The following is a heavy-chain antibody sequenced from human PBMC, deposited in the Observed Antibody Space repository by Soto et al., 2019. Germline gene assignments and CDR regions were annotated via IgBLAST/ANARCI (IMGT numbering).Heavy chain of an antibody. CDR2: IDWNGGNT. J-gene: IGHJ6*02. D-gene: IGHD3-10*01. V-gene: IGHV3-20*04. Sequence: PGGSLRLSCAASGFTFDDYGMSWVRQAPGKGLEWVSGIDWNGGNTGYADSVKGRFTISRDNAKNSLYLQMNSLRAGDTALYYCARDPTLVRGVIVYGMDVWGQGTTVTVSS. CDR1: GFTFDDYG. CDR3: ARDPTLVRGVIVYGMDV.